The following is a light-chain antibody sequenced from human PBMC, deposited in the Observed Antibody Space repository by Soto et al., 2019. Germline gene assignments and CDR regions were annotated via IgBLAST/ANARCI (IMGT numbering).Light chain of an antibody. CDR2: STN. CDR1: SGSVSTSYY. J-gene: IGLJ3*02. V-gene: IGLV8-61*01. CDR3: VLDMGSGIWV. Sequence: QAVVTQEPSFSVSPGRTVTLTCGLSSGSVSTSYYPSWYQQTPGQAPRTLIYSTNTRSSGVPDRFSGSILGNKAALTSTGAQADDESDYYCVLDMGSGIWVFGGGTQLTVL.